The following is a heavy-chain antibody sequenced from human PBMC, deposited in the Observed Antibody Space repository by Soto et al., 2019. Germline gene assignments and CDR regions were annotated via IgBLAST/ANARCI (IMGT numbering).Heavy chain of an antibody. CDR3: ARGSSFRGDFDV. V-gene: IGHV4-4*02. CDR2: IYHVGSP. CDR1: GGSVISSSW. Sequence: PSETLSLTCGVSGGSVISSSWWTWVRQSPEKGLEWIGEIYHVGSPNYNPSFQSRINISLDRSKNTFSLRLTSVTAADAAIYYCARGSSFRGDFDVWGQGTTVTVS. J-gene: IGHJ3*01. D-gene: IGHD2-21*01.